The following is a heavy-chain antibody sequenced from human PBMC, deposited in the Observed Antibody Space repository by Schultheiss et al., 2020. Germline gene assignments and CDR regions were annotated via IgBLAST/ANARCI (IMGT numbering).Heavy chain of an antibody. CDR1: GFTVSSNY. J-gene: IGHJ6*02. CDR3: ARVRAVAYYGMDV. V-gene: IGHV3-53*03. CDR2: IYSSGST. Sequence: GGSLRLSCAASGFTVSSNYMSWVRQAPGKGLEWVSVIYSSGSTYYADSVKGRFTISRDNAKNSLYLQMNSLRAEDTAVYYCARVRAVAYYGMDVWGQGTTVTVSS.